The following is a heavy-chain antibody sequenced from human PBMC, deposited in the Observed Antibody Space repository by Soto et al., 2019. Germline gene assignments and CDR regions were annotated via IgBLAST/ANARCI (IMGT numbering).Heavy chain of an antibody. V-gene: IGHV4-4*02. D-gene: IGHD3-22*01. CDR3: ARNLFDSRGYPPEV. Sequence: LSLTCTISGVSISSGKWWSWVRQPPGEGLEWIGEIFHTGNTDYKPSLKSRVSIFVDKSKNQFSLNLDSVTAADTAVYYCARNLFDSRGYPPEVWGQGILVTVSS. J-gene: IGHJ4*02. CDR1: GVSISSGKW. CDR2: IFHTGNT.